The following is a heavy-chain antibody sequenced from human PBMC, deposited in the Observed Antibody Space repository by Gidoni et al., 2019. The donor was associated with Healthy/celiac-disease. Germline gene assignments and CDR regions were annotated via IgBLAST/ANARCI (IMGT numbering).Heavy chain of an antibody. Sequence: EVQLVQSGAEVQKPGESLRISCKGSGYSFTSYWNSWVRQMPGKGLEWMGRIDPSDSYTNYSPSFQGHVTISADKSISTAYLQWSSLKASDTAMYYCARRGSWNYGGGEYYYYGMDVWGQGTTVTVSS. CDR1: GYSFTSYW. D-gene: IGHD1-7*01. CDR2: IDPSDSYT. V-gene: IGHV5-10-1*03. CDR3: ARRGSWNYGGGEYYYYGMDV. J-gene: IGHJ6*02.